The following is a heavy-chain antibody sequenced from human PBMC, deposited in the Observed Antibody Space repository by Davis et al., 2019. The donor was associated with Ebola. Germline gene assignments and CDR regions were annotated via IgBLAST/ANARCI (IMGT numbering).Heavy chain of an antibody. D-gene: IGHD6-13*01. CDR2: IYPGDSNT. V-gene: IGHV5-51*01. CDR1: GFDFTKYW. J-gene: IGHJ4*02. CDR3: ARSVLAAEPTHPFDQ. Sequence: GESLKISCKGSGFDFTKYWIAWVRQMPGKGLEWMGIIYPGDSNTRYSPSFQGQVTISADKSISTAYLQWSSLKASDTAMYYCARSVLAAEPTHPFDQWGQGTLVTVSS.